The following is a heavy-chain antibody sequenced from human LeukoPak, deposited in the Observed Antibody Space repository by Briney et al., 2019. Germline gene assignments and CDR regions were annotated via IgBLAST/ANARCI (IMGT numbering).Heavy chain of an antibody. D-gene: IGHD2-2*01. CDR2: IYYSGST. Sequence: PSETLSLTCTVSGGSISSSSYYWGWIRQPPGKGLEWIGSIYYSGSTYYNPSLKSRVTISVDTSRNQFSLKLSSVTAADTAVYYCARENVVVPTFDPWGQGTLVTVSS. CDR1: GGSISSSSYY. CDR3: ARENVVVPTFDP. J-gene: IGHJ5*02. V-gene: IGHV4-39*02.